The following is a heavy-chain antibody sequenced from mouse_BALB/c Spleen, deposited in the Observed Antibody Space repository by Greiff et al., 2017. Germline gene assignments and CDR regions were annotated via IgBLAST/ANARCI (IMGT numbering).Heavy chain of an antibody. CDR1: GFTFSDYY. D-gene: IGHD1-1*01. J-gene: IGHJ1*01. CDR2: ISDGGSYT. CDR3: GREQGLRTLFDV. V-gene: IGHV5-4*02. Sequence: EVKLLESGGGLVKPGGSLKLSCAASGFTFSDYYMYWVRQTPEKRLEWVATISDGGSYTYYPDSMKGRFTISRDNAKNNLYLQMSSLKSEDTAMYYCGREQGLRTLFDVWGAGTTVTVSS.